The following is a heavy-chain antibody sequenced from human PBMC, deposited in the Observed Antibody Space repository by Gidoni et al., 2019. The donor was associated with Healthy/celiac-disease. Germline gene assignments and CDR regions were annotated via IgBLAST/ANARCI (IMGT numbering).Heavy chain of an antibody. Sequence: QVQLQESGPGLVKPSETLSLTCTVSGGSVSSGSYYWSWIRQPPGKGLEWIGYIYYSGSTNYNPSLKSRVTISVDTSKNQFSLKLSSVTAADTAVYYCARVKDYYDSSGYYSLFDYWGQGTLVTVSS. V-gene: IGHV4-61*01. J-gene: IGHJ4*02. CDR2: IYYSGST. CDR3: ARVKDYYDSSGYYSLFDY. D-gene: IGHD3-22*01. CDR1: GGSVSSGSYY.